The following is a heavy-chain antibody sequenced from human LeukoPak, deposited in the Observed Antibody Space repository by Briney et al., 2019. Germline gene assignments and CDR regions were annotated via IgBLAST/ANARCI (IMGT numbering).Heavy chain of an antibody. CDR3: ARADLIVGASYWYFDL. CDR1: GYTFTSYG. V-gene: IGHV1-18*01. Sequence: ASVEVSCKASGYTFTSYGISWVRQAPGQGLEWMGWISAYNGNTNYAQKLQGRVTMTTDTSTSTAYMELRSLRSDDTAVYYCARADLIVGASYWYFDLWGRGTLVTVSS. CDR2: ISAYNGNT. D-gene: IGHD1-26*01. J-gene: IGHJ2*01.